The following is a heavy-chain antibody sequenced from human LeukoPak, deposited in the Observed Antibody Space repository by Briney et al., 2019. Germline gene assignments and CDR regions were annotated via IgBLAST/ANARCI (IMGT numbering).Heavy chain of an antibody. J-gene: IGHJ6*02. Sequence: SVKVSCKASGGTFSSYAISWVRQAPGQGLEWMGRIIPILGIANYAQKFQGRVTITADKSTSTAYMELSSLRSEDTAVYYCARVLPNYYYGMDAWGQGTTVTVSS. CDR2: IIPILGIA. CDR1: GGTFSSYA. V-gene: IGHV1-69*04. CDR3: ARVLPNYYYGMDA.